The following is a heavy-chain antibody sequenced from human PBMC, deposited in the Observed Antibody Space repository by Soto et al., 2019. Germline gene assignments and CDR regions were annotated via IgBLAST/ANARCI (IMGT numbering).Heavy chain of an antibody. J-gene: IGHJ4*02. CDR2: IYYSGST. D-gene: IGHD6-13*01. CDR3: ARQLRAAAGGDY. CDR1: GGSISSSSYY. Sequence: QLQLQESGPGLVKPSETLSLTCTVSGGSISSSSYYWGWIRQPPGKGLEWIGSIYYSGSTYYNPSLKSRVTISVDTSKNQFSLKLSSVTAADTAVYYCARQLRAAAGGDYWGQGTLVTVSS. V-gene: IGHV4-39*01.